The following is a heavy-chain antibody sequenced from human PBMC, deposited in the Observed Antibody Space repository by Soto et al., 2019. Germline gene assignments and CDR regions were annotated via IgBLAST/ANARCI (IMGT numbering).Heavy chain of an antibody. CDR1: GFTLSTYG. CDR3: ARIRGYYYGLDV. J-gene: IGHJ6*02. V-gene: IGHV3-23*01. CDR2: ITGTGGNT. Sequence: EAQLLESGGGLVQPGGSLRLSCAASGFTLSTYGMTWVRQAPGKGLEWVSAITGTGGNTYYVESVKGRFTVSRDNSKNMLYLQVNSLRAEDTAVYYCARIRGYYYGLDVWGQGTTVTVSS.